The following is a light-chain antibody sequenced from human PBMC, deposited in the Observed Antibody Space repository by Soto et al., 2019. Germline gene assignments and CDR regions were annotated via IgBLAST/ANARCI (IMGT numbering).Light chain of an antibody. J-gene: IGKJ1*01. V-gene: IGKV1-39*01. CDR2: AAS. Sequence: TQSPSSLSASVGDRVTITCRASQYISNSLNWYRQNPGKAPKLLIYAASALQDGVPSRFSGSGYGTDFTLTISSLQPEDFAVYYCQQSYTFPTWTFGPGTKV. CDR1: QYISNS. CDR3: QQSYTFPTWT.